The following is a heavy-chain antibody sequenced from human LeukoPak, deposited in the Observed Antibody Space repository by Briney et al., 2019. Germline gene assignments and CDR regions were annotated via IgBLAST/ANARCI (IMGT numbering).Heavy chain of an antibody. D-gene: IGHD1-26*01. CDR2: IGISADT. CDR1: GFTFSNHA. J-gene: IGHJ4*02. CDR3: ARQNSPHGNFDY. Sequence: GGSLRLSCVGSGFTFSNHAMHWVRQPPGKGLEWVSAIGISADTFYVGSVKGRFTISRENGENSLYLQMNNLGVEDTAIYYCARQNSPHGNFDYWGQGTLVTVSS. V-gene: IGHV3-13*01.